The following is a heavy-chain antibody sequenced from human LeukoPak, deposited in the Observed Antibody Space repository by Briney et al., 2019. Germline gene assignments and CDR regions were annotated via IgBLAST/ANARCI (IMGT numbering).Heavy chain of an antibody. Sequence: SETLSLTCAVYGGSFSGYYWSWIRQPPGKGLEWIGEINHSGSTSYNPSLKSRVTISVDTSKNQFSLKLSSVTAADTAVYYCARGDDDFWSGSLGIRAFDIWGQGTMVTVSS. CDR3: ARGDDDFWSGSLGIRAFDI. CDR2: INHSGST. V-gene: IGHV4-34*01. D-gene: IGHD3-3*01. J-gene: IGHJ3*02. CDR1: GGSFSGYY.